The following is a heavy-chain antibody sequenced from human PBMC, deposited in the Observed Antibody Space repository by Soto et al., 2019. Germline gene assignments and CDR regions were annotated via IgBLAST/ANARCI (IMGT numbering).Heavy chain of an antibody. CDR3: AKRFGYCSGGSCYMQPKAYYGMDV. CDR1: GVTFSSYA. D-gene: IGHD2-15*01. Sequence: QVQLVQSGAEVKKPGSSVKVSCTASGVTFSSYAISWVRQAPGQGLEWMGGIIPIFGTANYAQTFQGRVTITADESTSTAYMELSSLRSEDTAVYYCAKRFGYCSGGSCYMQPKAYYGMDVWGQGTTVTVSS. CDR2: IIPIFGTA. V-gene: IGHV1-69*01. J-gene: IGHJ6*02.